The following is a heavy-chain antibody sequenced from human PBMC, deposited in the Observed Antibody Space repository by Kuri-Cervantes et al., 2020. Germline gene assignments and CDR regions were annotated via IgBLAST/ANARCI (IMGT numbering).Heavy chain of an antibody. D-gene: IGHD4-11*01. CDR1: GFTFSSYW. V-gene: IGHV3-7*04. CDR3: VRALQSDY. J-gene: IGHJ4*02. Sequence: LSLTCAASGFTFSSYWMSWVRQAPGKGLEWVANIKQDGSEKYYVDSVKGRFTISRDNAKNTVYLQMNSLRAEDTAVYYCVRALQSDYWGQGTLVTVSS. CDR2: IKQDGSEK.